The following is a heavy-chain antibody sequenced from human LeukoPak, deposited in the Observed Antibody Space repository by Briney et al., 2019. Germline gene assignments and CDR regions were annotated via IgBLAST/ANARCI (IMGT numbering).Heavy chain of an antibody. CDR1: GFTFSSYA. D-gene: IGHD3-22*01. CDR3: AKRPRSYYYDSSGYYYYFDY. V-gene: IGHV3-23*01. J-gene: IGHJ4*02. CDR2: ISGSGGST. Sequence: PGGSLRLSCAASGFTFSSYAMSWVRQAPGKGLEWVSAISGSGGSTYYADFVKGRFTISRDNSKNTLYLQMNSLRAEDTAVYYCAKRPRSYYYDSSGYYYYFDYWGQGTLVAVSS.